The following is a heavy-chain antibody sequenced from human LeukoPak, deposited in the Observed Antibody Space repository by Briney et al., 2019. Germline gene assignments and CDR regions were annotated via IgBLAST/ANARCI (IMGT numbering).Heavy chain of an antibody. J-gene: IGHJ4*02. D-gene: IGHD3-22*01. CDR1: GFTFSIYG. CDR3: ARVYYYDSSGYYCRLDY. Sequence: GGSLRLSCAASGFTFSIYGMGWVRQAPGKGLEWVANIKQDGSEKYYVDSVKGRFTISRDNAKNSLYLQMNSLRAEDTAVYYCARVYYYDSSGYYCRLDYWGQGTLVTVSS. CDR2: IKQDGSEK. V-gene: IGHV3-7*01.